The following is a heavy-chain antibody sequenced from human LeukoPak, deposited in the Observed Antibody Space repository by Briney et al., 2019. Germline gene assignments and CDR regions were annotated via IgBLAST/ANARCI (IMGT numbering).Heavy chain of an antibody. D-gene: IGHD3-22*01. CDR2: MQSKTDGGTI. CDR3: TTLNFYGTSGYYPTHDS. V-gene: IGHV3-15*01. J-gene: IGHJ4*02. Sequence: GGSLRLSCAASGFTFSSYSMNWVRQAPGKGLEWVGHMQSKTDGGTIDYAAPVKGRFTISRDDSKSTLYLQMNSLKTEDTAVYYCTTLNFYGTSGYYPTHDSWGQGTLVTVSS. CDR1: GFTFSSYS.